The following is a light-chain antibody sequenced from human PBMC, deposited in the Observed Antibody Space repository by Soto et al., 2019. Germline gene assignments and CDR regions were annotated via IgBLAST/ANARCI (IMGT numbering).Light chain of an antibody. CDR1: QSVLYSSNNKNY. Sequence: DIVMTQSPDSLAVSLGERATINCKSSQSVLYSSNNKNYLAWYQQKPGQPPKLLIYWASTRESGVPDRFSGSGSGTDFTLTISSLQAEDVAVYYCQQYYSTPLTFSGATKVDIK. CDR2: WAS. V-gene: IGKV4-1*01. J-gene: IGKJ4*01. CDR3: QQYYSTPLT.